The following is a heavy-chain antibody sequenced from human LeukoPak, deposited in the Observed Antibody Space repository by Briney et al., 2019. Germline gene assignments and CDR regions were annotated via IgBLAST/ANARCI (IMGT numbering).Heavy chain of an antibody. Sequence: PGGSLRLSCAASGFTFSDYYMSWIRQAPGKGLEWISYISSSGSTIYYADSVKGRFTISRDNAKNSLYLQMNSLRAEDTAVYFCARVQPPYYYGVDVWGQGTTVTVSS. CDR2: ISSSGSTI. CDR1: GFTFSDYY. D-gene: IGHD3-10*01. CDR3: ARVQPPYYYGVDV. J-gene: IGHJ6*02. V-gene: IGHV3-11*01.